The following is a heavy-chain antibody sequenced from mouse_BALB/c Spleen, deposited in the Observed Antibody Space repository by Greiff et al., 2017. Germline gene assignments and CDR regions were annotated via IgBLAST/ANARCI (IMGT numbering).Heavy chain of an antibody. CDR2: ISSGGSYT. CDR1: GFTFSSYA. Sequence: EVQRVESGGGLVKPGGSLKLSCAASGFTFSSYAMSWVRKTPEKRLEWVATISSGGSYTYYPDSVKGRFTISRDNAKNTLYLQMSSLRSEDTAMYYCARRGIYYGNYVDDYWGQGTTLTVSS. CDR3: ARRGIYYGNYVDDY. V-gene: IGHV5-9-3*01. D-gene: IGHD2-1*01. J-gene: IGHJ2*01.